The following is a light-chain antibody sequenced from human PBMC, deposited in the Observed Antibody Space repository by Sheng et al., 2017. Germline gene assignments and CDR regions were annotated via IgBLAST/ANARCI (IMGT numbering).Light chain of an antibody. J-gene: IGKJ4*01. CDR2: GAS. CDR1: QNVYTY. CDR3: QQRSSWPT. V-gene: IGKV3-11*01. Sequence: EIVLTQSPGTLSLSPGERATLSCRASQNVYTYLAWYQQKPGQSPRLLIYGASNRATGIPARFSGSGSGTDFTLTVSSLEPEDFAVYFCQQRSSWPTFGGGTKVEIK.